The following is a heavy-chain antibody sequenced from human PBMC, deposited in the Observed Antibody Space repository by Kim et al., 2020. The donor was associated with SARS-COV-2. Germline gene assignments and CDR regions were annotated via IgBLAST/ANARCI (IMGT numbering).Heavy chain of an antibody. CDR2: ISWNSGSI. Sequence: GGSLRLSCAASGFTFDDYAMHWVRQAPGKGLEWVSGISWNSGSIGYADSVKGRFTISRDNAKNSLYLQMNSLRAEDTALYYCAKATEYYYDSSCYFDYWG. CDR1: GFTFDDYA. J-gene: IGHJ4*03. D-gene: IGHD3-22*01. V-gene: IGHV3-9*01. CDR3: AKATEYYYDSSCYFDY.